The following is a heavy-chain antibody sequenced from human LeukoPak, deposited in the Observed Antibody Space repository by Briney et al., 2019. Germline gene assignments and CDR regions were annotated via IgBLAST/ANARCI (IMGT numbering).Heavy chain of an antibody. CDR2: ITGNGGGT. V-gene: IGHV3-64D*06. CDR3: ARVWGSGSYFLGRLDC. CDR1: GLTFRSYA. D-gene: IGHD3-10*01. Sequence: GGSLRLSCSASGLTFRSYAMHWVRQAPGKGLECVSGITGNGGGTFYADSVKGRFTISRDNFKNTLYLQMSSLRAEDTAVYYCARVWGSGSYFLGRLDCWGQGTLVTVSS. J-gene: IGHJ4*02.